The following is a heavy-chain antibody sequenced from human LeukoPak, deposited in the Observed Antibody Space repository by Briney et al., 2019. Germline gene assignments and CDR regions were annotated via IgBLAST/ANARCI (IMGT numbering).Heavy chain of an antibody. Sequence: SETLSLTCTVSGGSISSSSYYWGWIRQPPGKGLEWIGSIYYSGSTYYNPSLKSRVTISVDTSKNQFSLKLSSVTAADTAVYYCARGTRTFDPWGQGTLVTVSS. V-gene: IGHV4-39*01. J-gene: IGHJ5*02. CDR2: IYYSGST. D-gene: IGHD1-14*01. CDR3: ARGTRTFDP. CDR1: GGSISSSSYY.